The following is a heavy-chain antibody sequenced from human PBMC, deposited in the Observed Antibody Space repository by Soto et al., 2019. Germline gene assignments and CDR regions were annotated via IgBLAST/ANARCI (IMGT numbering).Heavy chain of an antibody. CDR1: GGSITSYY. D-gene: IGHD2-21*02. Sequence: SETLSLTCTVSGGSITSYYWSWIRQPPGKGLEWIGYFSYSGSTNYNPSVRSRVTMSVDTSRNQLTLNLRSVTAADSAVYYCARDLWGYCGTDCYPLDVWGQGTSVTVSS. J-gene: IGHJ6*02. CDR2: FSYSGST. V-gene: IGHV4-59*01. CDR3: ARDLWGYCGTDCYPLDV.